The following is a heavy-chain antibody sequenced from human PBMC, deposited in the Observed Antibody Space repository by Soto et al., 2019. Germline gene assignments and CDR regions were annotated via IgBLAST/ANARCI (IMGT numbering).Heavy chain of an antibody. J-gene: IGHJ4*02. CDR3: TDLNNNGYSGYDGY. CDR2: VIPIFGPA. CDR1: GGTFSSYA. V-gene: IGHV1-69*01. D-gene: IGHD5-12*01. Sequence: QVQLVQSGAEVKKPGSSVKVSCKASGGTFSSYAISWVRQAPGQGLEWIGGVIPIFGPANYAQKLQGRVMITADESTSTAYMELSTLRAENTAVYYCTDLNNNGYSGYDGYWGQGTLVTVSS.